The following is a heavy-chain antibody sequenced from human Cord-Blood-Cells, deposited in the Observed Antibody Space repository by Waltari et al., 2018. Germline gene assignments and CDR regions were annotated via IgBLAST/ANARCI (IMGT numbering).Heavy chain of an antibody. D-gene: IGHD7-27*01. V-gene: IGHV4-39*01. J-gene: IGHJ4*02. CDR2: IYYSGST. Sequence: QLQLQESGPGLVKPSETLSLTCTVSGGSISSSSYYWGWIRQPPGKGLEWIGSIYYSGSTYYNPSLKSRVTISVDTSKNQCSLKLSSVTAADTAVYYCARKATGVRFDYWGQGTLVTVSS. CDR3: ARKATGVRFDY. CDR1: GGSISSSSYY.